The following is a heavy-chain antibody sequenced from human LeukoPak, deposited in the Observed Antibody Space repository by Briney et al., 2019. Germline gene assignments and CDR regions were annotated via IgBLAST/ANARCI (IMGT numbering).Heavy chain of an antibody. J-gene: IGHJ5*02. D-gene: IGHD3-10*01. CDR2: IIPILGIA. Sequence: ASVKVSCKASGGTFSSYAISWVRQAPGQGLEWMGRIIPILGIANYAQKFQGRVTITADKSTSTAYMELSSLRSKDTAVYYCARDGKLLLWFGELFRVNWFDPWGRGTLVTVSS. CDR3: ARDGKLLLWFGELFRVNWFDP. V-gene: IGHV1-69*04. CDR1: GGTFSSYA.